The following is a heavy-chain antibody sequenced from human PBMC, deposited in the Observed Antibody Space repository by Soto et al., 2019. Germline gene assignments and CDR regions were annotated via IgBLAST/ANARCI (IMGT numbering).Heavy chain of an antibody. CDR2: INHSGVT. CDR1: SGSFSGYF. J-gene: IGHJ6*03. V-gene: IGHV4-34*01. Sequence: SETLSLTCTVYSGSFSGYFWNWIRQPPGKGLEWIGEINHSGVTNYNPSLKSRVTISMDTSRKQFSLKLSSVTAADTAVYYCATRVTRYYYMDVWGKGTPVTVSS. CDR3: ATRVTRYYYMDV. D-gene: IGHD3-16*01.